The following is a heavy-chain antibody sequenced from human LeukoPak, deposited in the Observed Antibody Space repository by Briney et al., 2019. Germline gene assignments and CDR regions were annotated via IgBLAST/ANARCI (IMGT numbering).Heavy chain of an antibody. CDR3: ARDLDSSGNWFDP. J-gene: IGHJ5*02. V-gene: IGHV1-2*06. Sequence: ASVKVSCKASGYTFTGYYMHWVRQAPGQGLEWMGRINPNSGGTNYAQKFQGSGTMTRDTSISTAYMELSRLRSDDTAVYSCARDLDSSGNWFDPWGQGTLVTVSS. CDR1: GYTFTGYY. CDR2: INPNSGGT. D-gene: IGHD3-22*01.